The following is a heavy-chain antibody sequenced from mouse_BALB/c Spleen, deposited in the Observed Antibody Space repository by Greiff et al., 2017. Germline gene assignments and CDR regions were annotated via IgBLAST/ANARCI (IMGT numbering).Heavy chain of an antibody. CDR3: ARGRGGIYYGNYGAMDY. CDR1: GFSLTSYG. Sequence: VQVVESGPGLVAPSQSLSITCTVSGFSLTSYGVHWVRQPPGKGLEWLGVIWAGGSTNYNSALMSRLSISKDNSKSQVFLKMNSLQTDDTAMYYCARGRGGIYYGNYGAMDYWGQGTSVTVSS. D-gene: IGHD2-1*01. CDR2: IWAGGST. V-gene: IGHV2-9*02. J-gene: IGHJ4*01.